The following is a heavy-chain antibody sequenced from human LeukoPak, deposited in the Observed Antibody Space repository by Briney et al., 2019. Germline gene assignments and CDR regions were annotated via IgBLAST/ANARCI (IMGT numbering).Heavy chain of an antibody. J-gene: IGHJ4*02. Sequence: ASVRVSCKASGYTFTGYYMHWVRQAPGQGLEWMGRINPNSGGTNYAQKFQGRVTMTRDTSISTAYMELSRLRSDDTAVYYCARSGYSYVSIDYWGQGTLVTVSS. CDR3: ARSGYSYVSIDY. D-gene: IGHD5-18*01. CDR2: INPNSGGT. V-gene: IGHV1-2*06. CDR1: GYTFTGYY.